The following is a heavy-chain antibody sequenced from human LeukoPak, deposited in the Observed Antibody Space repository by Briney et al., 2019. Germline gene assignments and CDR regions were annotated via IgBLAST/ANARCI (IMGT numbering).Heavy chain of an antibody. CDR1: GDSISSSSYY. CDR2: IFNTGST. CDR3: AKGSGSYYKRIIFDY. D-gene: IGHD3-10*01. J-gene: IGHJ4*02. V-gene: IGHV4-39*07. Sequence: PSETLSLTCTVSGDSISSSSYYWGWIRQPPGKGLEWIGSIFNTGSTYYNPSLKSRVTISVDTSKNQFSLRLSSVTAADTALYYCAKGSGSYYKRIIFDYWGQGTLVTVSS.